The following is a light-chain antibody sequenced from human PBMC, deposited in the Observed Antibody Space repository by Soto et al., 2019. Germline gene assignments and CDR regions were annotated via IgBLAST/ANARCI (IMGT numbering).Light chain of an antibody. CDR3: QQYGRSATFT. Sequence: EIVLSQSPGTLSLSPGERATLSCRASQSVSGNYLAWYQQKLGQAPRLLIYGATSRATGIPDRFSGSVSGTDFTITISRLEPEDFAVYYCQQYGRSATFTFGPGTKVDIK. V-gene: IGKV3-20*01. CDR1: QSVSGNY. CDR2: GAT. J-gene: IGKJ3*01.